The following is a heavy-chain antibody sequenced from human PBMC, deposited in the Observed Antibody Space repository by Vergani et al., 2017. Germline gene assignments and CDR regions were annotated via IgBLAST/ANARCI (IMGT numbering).Heavy chain of an antibody. Sequence: EVDLVESGGGLAQPGGSLRLSCEASGITFWKFGMHWVRQGPGKGLEWVSGISWNSGAVDYADSVRGRFTISRDNAKNSLFLEMNSLRFEDTAVYYCQYQLLTRLGYYYYMDVWGKGTTVTVSS. V-gene: IGHV3-9*01. CDR2: ISWNSGAV. CDR1: GITFWKFG. CDR3: QYQLLTRLGYYYYMDV. J-gene: IGHJ6*03. D-gene: IGHD2-2*01.